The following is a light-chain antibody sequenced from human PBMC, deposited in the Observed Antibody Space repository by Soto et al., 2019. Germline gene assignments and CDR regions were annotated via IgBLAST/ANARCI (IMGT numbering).Light chain of an antibody. CDR1: QSINNY. Sequence: DIQMTQSRPSLVASVGYRVTINCRASQSINNYLNWYMQRPGQAPKLLIRSASTLQRGVPSRFSGSGARTDFTLTIGDLKPDDFATYYCQQSLTMPITVGHGTRLEIK. J-gene: IGKJ5*01. CDR3: QQSLTMPIT. V-gene: IGKV1-39*01. CDR2: SAS.